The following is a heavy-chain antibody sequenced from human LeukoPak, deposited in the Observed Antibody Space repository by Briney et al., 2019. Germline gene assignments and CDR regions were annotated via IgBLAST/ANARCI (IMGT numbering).Heavy chain of an antibody. CDR1: GYNFTNYW. CDR2: IDPSNSYT. CDR3: ARHADYHILTGFDY. J-gene: IGHJ4*02. Sequence: GESLKISCKGSGYNFTNYWISWVRQMPGKGLEWMGRIDPSNSYTNYSPPFQGHVTISADRSISTASLQWNSLKASDTAMYYCARHADYHILTGFDYWGQGTLVTVP. D-gene: IGHD3-9*01. V-gene: IGHV5-10-1*01.